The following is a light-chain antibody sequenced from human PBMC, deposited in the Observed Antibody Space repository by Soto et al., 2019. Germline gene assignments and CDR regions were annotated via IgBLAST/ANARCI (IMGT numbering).Light chain of an antibody. V-gene: IGKV3-11*01. CDR3: QHRSIWPVS. Sequence: EIVLTQSPATLSLSPGERATLSCRASQRVSSYLAWYQQKPGQAPRLLIYDASNRSTGIPARFSGSGSGTEFTLTISSLEPEDFAVYYCQHRSIWPVSFGQGTRLEIK. CDR2: DAS. J-gene: IGKJ5*01. CDR1: QRVSSY.